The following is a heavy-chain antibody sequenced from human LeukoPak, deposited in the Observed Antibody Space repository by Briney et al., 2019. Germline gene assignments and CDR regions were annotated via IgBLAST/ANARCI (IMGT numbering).Heavy chain of an antibody. D-gene: IGHD3-10*01. CDR1: GGSISSGGYY. CDR3: ARWALLTAFDI. J-gene: IGHJ3*02. V-gene: IGHV4-31*03. CDR2: IYYSGST. Sequence: SETLSLTCTVSGGSISSGGYYWSWIRQHPGKGLEWIGYIYYSGSTYYNPSLKSRVTISVDTSKNQFSLKLSSVTAADTAVYYCARWALLTAFDIWGQGTMVTVSS.